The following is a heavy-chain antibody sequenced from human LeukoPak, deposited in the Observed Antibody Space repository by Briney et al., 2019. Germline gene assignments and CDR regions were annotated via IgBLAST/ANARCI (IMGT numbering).Heavy chain of an antibody. J-gene: IGHJ6*02. V-gene: IGHV3-30*18. Sequence: PGGALRLPCAAPGFPFSSYGMHWVRPAPGKGLEGGAVISFDGSTKYYADSVKGRFTISRDNSKNTLYLQMNSLRAEDTAVYYCAKDRGYGSNYYYGMDVWGQGTTVTVSS. CDR3: AKDRGYGSNYYYGMDV. CDR1: GFPFSSYG. CDR2: ISFDGSTK. D-gene: IGHD3-10*01.